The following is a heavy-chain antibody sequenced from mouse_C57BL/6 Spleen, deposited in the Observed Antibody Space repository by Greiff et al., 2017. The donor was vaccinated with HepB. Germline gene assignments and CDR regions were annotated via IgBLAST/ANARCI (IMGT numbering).Heavy chain of an antibody. CDR3: ARFHDGSSWYFDV. J-gene: IGHJ1*03. V-gene: IGHV1-39*01. CDR2: INPNSGTT. D-gene: IGHD1-1*01. Sequence: VPLQQSGPELVKPGASVKISCKASGYSFTDYNMNWVKQSNGKSLEWIGVINPNSGTTSYNQKFKGKATLTVGQSSSTAYMQLNSLTSEDSAVYYCARFHDGSSWYFDVWGTGTTVTVSS. CDR1: GYSFTDYN.